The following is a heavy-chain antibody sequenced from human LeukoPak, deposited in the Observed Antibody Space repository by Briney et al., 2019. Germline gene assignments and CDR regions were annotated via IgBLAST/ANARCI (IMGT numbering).Heavy chain of an antibody. Sequence: ASVKISCKASGYSFTSHDINWVRQATGQGLEWMGWMNPNSGNTGYAQKFQDRVTMTRNTSISTAYLELSSLGSEDTAMYYCASALKRGSAGTLIDPSGHGTLVTVSS. J-gene: IGHJ5*02. V-gene: IGHV1-8*01. CDR1: GYSFTSHD. D-gene: IGHD6-13*01. CDR2: MNPNSGNT. CDR3: ASALKRGSAGTLIDP.